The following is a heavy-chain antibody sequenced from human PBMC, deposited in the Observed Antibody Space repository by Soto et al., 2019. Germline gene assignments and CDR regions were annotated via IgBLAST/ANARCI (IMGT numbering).Heavy chain of an antibody. J-gene: IGHJ4*02. CDR3: ARVGGNWNDDYFDY. Sequence: QVQLVQSGAEVKKPGASVQVSCKASGYTFSDHDINWVRQATGQGPEWLGWMNPNSGDTGYAQNFQGRVTMTRDNSIRTVYMELSSLRSEATGVYYCARVGGNWNDDYFDYWGQGTLVTVSS. CDR1: GYTFSDHD. CDR2: MNPNSGDT. V-gene: IGHV1-8*01. D-gene: IGHD1-1*01.